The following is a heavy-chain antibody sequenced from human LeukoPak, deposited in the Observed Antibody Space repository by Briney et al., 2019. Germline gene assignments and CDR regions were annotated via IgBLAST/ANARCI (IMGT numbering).Heavy chain of an antibody. J-gene: IGHJ4*02. CDR3: ARESSNRWLQLNYFDY. CDR2: ISSSSSYI. Sequence: PGGSLRLSCAASGFTFSSYSMNWVRQAPGKGLEWVSSISSSSSYIYYADSVKGRFTISRDNAKNSLYLQMNSLRAEDTAVYYCARESSNRWLQLNYFDYWGQGTLVTVSS. D-gene: IGHD5-24*01. CDR1: GFTFSSYS. V-gene: IGHV3-21*01.